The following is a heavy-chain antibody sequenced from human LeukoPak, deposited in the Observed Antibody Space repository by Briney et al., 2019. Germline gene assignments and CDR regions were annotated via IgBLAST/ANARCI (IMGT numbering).Heavy chain of an antibody. J-gene: IGHJ4*02. CDR3: AKGSRSGWQTWRGHYFGY. CDR2: ISGSGGST. Sequence: GGSLRLSCAASGFTFSSYAMSWVRRAPGKGLEWVSAISGSGGSTYYADSVKGRFTISRDNSKNTLYLQMNRLRAEDTAVYYCAKGSRSGWQTWRGHYFGYWGQGTLVTVSS. CDR1: GFTFSSYA. V-gene: IGHV3-23*01. D-gene: IGHD6-19*01.